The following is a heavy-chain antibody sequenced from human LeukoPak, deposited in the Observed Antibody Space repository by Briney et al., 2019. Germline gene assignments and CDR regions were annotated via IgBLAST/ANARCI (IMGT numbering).Heavy chain of an antibody. J-gene: IGHJ4*02. D-gene: IGHD3-22*01. Sequence: SETLSLTCTVSGGSISTSNYYWGWIRQPPGKGLEWIGNIFYSGSTYYSPSLKSRVTISVDTSKNQFSLKLSSVTAADTAVYYCARTYDTPPRLVFDYWGQGTLVTVSS. CDR2: IFYSGST. CDR1: GGSISTSNYY. CDR3: ARTYDTPPRLVFDY. V-gene: IGHV4-39*01.